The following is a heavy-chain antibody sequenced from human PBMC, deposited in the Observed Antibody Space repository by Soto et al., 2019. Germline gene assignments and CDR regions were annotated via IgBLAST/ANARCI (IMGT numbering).Heavy chain of an antibody. D-gene: IGHD6-13*01. J-gene: IGHJ4*02. CDR2: ISSSSSYI. CDR1: GFTFSSYS. Sequence: GGSLRLSCAASGFTFSSYSMNWVRQAPGKGLEWVSSISSSSSYIYYADSVKGRFTISRDNAKNSLYLQMNSLRAEDTAVYYCARDRMYSSSPPDYWGQGTLVTVSS. V-gene: IGHV3-21*01. CDR3: ARDRMYSSSPPDY.